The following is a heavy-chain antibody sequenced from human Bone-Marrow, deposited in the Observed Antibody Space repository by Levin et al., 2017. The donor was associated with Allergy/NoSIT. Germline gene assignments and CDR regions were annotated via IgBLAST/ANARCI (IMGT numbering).Heavy chain of an antibody. CDR2: ISRDSIFI. CDR3: ARDVRRRLDY. Sequence: ETLSLTCGASEFNFSSFSMSWVRQTPGKGLEWVSTISRDSIFIYYADSVKGRFTISRDTARNSVYLHMNSLRAEDTAIYYCARDVRRRLDYWGQGTLVTVSS. CDR1: EFNFSSFS. J-gene: IGHJ4*02. V-gene: IGHV3-21*06.